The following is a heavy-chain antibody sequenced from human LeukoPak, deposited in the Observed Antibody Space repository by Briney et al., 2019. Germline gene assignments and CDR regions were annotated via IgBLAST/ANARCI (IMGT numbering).Heavy chain of an antibody. V-gene: IGHV3-23*01. CDR1: GFTFSSYA. CDR3: AKVEQWLVVGAYGMDV. CDR2: ISGSGGST. J-gene: IGHJ6*02. Sequence: GSLRLSFAASGFTFSSYAMSWVRPAPGKGLEWVSAISGSGGSTYCAVSVKGRFTISRDNYKNTLYLQMNSLRAEDTAVYYCAKVEQWLVVGAYGMDVWGQGTTVTVSS. D-gene: IGHD6-19*01.